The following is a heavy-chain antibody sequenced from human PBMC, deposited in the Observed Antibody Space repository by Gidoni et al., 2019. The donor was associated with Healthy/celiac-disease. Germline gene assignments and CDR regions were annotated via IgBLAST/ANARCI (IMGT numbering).Heavy chain of an antibody. D-gene: IGHD3-10*01. CDR1: GGSISSSSYY. CDR3: ATSWSGSYCFDY. CDR2: IYYSGST. V-gene: IGHV4-39*01. J-gene: IGHJ4*02. Sequence: QLQLQESGPGLVKPSETLSLTCTVSGGSISSSSYYWGWIRQPPGKGLEWIGSIYYSGSTYYNPSLKSRVTISVDTSKNQFSLKLSSVTAADTAVYYCATSWSGSYCFDYWGQGTLVTVSS.